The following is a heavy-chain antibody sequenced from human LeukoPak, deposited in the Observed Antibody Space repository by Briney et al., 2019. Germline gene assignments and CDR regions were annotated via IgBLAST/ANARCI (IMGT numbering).Heavy chain of an antibody. CDR3: ARGGPGYYLDY. Sequence: GSLRLSCAASGFTVSSNYMSWVRQAPGKGLEWVSVIYSGGSTYYADSVKGRFTISRDNSKNTLYLQMNILKAGDTAVYYCARGGPGYYLDYWGQGTLVTVSP. CDR2: IYSGGST. V-gene: IGHV3-53*01. CDR1: GFTVSSNY. J-gene: IGHJ4*02.